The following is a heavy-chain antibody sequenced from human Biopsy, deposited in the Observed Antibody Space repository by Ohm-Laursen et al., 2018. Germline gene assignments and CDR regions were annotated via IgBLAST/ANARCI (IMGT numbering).Heavy chain of an antibody. Sequence: GTLSLTCTVSCGSMIHYYWNWIRQSPGKGLEWIAYIYSSGITNYNPSLKSRLTISIDTSKNQFSLKLNSMTTADTAVYYCARGQDYGGNKAFDIWGQGTKVTVSP. CDR3: ARGQDYGGNKAFDI. V-gene: IGHV4-59*01. D-gene: IGHD4-23*01. CDR1: CGSMIHYY. J-gene: IGHJ3*02. CDR2: IYSSGIT.